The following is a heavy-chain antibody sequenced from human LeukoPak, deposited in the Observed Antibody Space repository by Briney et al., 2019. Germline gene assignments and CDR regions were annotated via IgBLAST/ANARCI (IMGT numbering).Heavy chain of an antibody. CDR2: VDPEDGET. J-gene: IGHJ3*02. V-gene: IGHV1-69-2*01. D-gene: IGHD3-10*01. CDR1: GYTFTDYY. Sequence: ASVKVSCKVSGYTFTDYYMHWVQQAPGKGLEWMGLVDPEDGETIYAEKFQGRVTITADTSTDTAYMELSSLRAEDTAVYYCATSGSGSYEGAYAFDIWGQGTVVTVSS. CDR3: ATSGSGSYEGAYAFDI.